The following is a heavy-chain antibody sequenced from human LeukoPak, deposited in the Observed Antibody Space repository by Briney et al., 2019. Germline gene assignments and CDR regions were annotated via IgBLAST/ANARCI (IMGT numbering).Heavy chain of an antibody. D-gene: IGHD3-3*01. CDR1: RFSFSSYG. Sequence: GRSLRLSCVASRFSFSSYGMHWVRQAPGKGLEWVAIISYDGSQKYYADSVKGRFTISRDNSKNTLYLQMDSLRVEDTAVYYCAKDPYDFWSGFAGYFDYWGQGTLVTVSS. J-gene: IGHJ4*02. CDR2: ISYDGSQK. V-gene: IGHV3-30*18. CDR3: AKDPYDFWSGFAGYFDY.